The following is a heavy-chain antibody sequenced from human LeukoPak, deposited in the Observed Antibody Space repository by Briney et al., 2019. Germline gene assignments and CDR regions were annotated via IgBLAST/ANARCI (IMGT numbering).Heavy chain of an antibody. D-gene: IGHD3-22*01. V-gene: IGHV4-59*01. CDR2: IYYSGST. CDR1: GGSISSYY. J-gene: IGHJ4*02. CDR3: ARGKRYYDSSGSALFDY. Sequence: SETLSLTCTVSGGSISSYYWSWIRQPPGKGLEWIGYIYYSGSTNYNPSLKSRVTISVDTSKNQFSLKLSSVTAADTAVYYCARGKRYYDSSGSALFDYWGQGTLVTVSS.